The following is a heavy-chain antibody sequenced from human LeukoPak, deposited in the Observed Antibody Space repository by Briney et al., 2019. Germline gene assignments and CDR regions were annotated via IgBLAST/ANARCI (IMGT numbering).Heavy chain of an antibody. CDR3: ARRYYYDSSGYYSLAFDY. CDR2: INSDGSST. CDR1: GFTFSSYW. Sequence: GGSLRLSCAASGFTFSSYWMHWVRQAPGKGLVWVSRINSDGSSTSYADSVKGRFTISRDTAKNTLYLQMNSLRAEDTAVYYCARRYYYDSSGYYSLAFDYWGQGTLVTVSS. D-gene: IGHD3-22*01. J-gene: IGHJ4*02. V-gene: IGHV3-74*01.